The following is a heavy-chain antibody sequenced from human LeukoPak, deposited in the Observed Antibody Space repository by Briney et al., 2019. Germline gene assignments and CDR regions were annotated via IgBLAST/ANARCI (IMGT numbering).Heavy chain of an antibody. CDR3: ARLKYYDSTGYSAGHYMDV. V-gene: IGHV4-4*07. Sequence: SETLSFTCTVSGGPMYSYYWSWIPQTAGSGLGWIRRVYPGVSTNYNPSLRRRGSMSVDASKNHVALKLSAVTAADTAVYYCARLKYYDSTGYSAGHYMDVWGKGITVTVSS. CDR2: VYPGVST. CDR1: GGPMYSYY. D-gene: IGHD3-22*01. J-gene: IGHJ6*03.